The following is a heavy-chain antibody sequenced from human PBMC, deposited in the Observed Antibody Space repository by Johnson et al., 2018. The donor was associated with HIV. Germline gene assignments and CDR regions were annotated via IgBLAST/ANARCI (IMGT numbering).Heavy chain of an antibody. J-gene: IGHJ3*02. CDR1: GFIFSHAW. V-gene: IGHV3-33*08. D-gene: IGHD3-10*01. CDR3: ARDCRYYGSGSCLREWGTFDI. Sequence: QVQLVESGGGLVKPGGSLTLSCVASGFIFSHAWMSWVRQAPGKGLEWVAVIWFDGSNKYYADSVKGRFTISRDNARNSLYLQMNSLRAEDTALYYCARDCRYYGSGSCLREWGTFDIWGQGTMVTVSS. CDR2: IWFDGSNK.